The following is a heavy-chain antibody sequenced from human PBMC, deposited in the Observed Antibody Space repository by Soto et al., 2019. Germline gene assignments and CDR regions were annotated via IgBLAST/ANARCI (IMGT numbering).Heavy chain of an antibody. J-gene: IGHJ5*02. CDR2: IIPIFGTA. V-gene: IGHV1-69*13. D-gene: IGHD3-9*01. CDR3: AREIWGYDILTGYYP. CDR1: GGTFSSYA. Sequence: SVKVSCKASGGTFSSYAISWVRQAPGQGLEWMGGIIPIFGTANYAQKFQGRVTITADESTSTAYMELSSLRSEDTAVYYCAREIWGYDILTGYYPWGQGTLVTVSS.